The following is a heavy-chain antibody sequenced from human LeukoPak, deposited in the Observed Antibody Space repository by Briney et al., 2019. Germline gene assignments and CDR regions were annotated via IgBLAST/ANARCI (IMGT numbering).Heavy chain of an antibody. D-gene: IGHD4-17*01. CDR1: GFTFSGSA. Sequence: PGGSLRLSCAASGFTFSGSAMHWVRQASGKGLEWVSSISSSSSYIYYADSVKGRFTISRDNAKNSLYLQMNSLRAEDTAVYYCARDGAGDYVSINGMDVWGQGTTVTVSS. V-gene: IGHV3-21*01. J-gene: IGHJ6*02. CDR2: ISSSSSYI. CDR3: ARDGAGDYVSINGMDV.